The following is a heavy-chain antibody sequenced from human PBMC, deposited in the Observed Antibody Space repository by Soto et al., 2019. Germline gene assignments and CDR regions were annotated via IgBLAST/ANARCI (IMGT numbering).Heavy chain of an antibody. J-gene: IGHJ5*02. CDR2: MNPGSGDT. CDR3: ARMESFGSLHWFGT. Sequence: ASVKVSCKASGYTFTNNDVSWVRQATGQGPEWMGWMNPGSGDTGYAQKFQGRVTMTRDISIATAYMELNSLTSEDTAIYYCARMESFGSLHWFGTRGQGTLVTVSS. CDR1: GYTFTNND. V-gene: IGHV1-8*02. D-gene: IGHD5-18*01.